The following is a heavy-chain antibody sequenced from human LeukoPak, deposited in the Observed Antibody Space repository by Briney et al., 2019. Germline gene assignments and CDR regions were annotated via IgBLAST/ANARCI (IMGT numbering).Heavy chain of an antibody. CDR3: ARGHQPPYYGMDV. CDR2: IIPILGIA. V-gene: IGHV1-69*02. CDR1: GGTFSSYT. Sequence: WASVKVSCKASGGTFSSYTISWVRQAPGQGLEWMGRIIPILGIANYAQKFQGRVTITADKSTSTAYMELSSLRSEDTAVFYYARGHQPPYYGMDVWGQGTTVTVSS. J-gene: IGHJ6*02.